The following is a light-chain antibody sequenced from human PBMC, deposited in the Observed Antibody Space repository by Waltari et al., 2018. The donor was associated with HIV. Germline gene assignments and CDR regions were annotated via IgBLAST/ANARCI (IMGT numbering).Light chain of an antibody. V-gene: IGLV1-47*01. Sequence: QSVLTQPPSASGTPGHSVTTSCSGSSSNIGSNFVSWYQQLPGAAPKLLIYRNNQRPSGVADRFSGSKSGTSAALAISGLRSEDEADYYCAAWDDSLREVFGGGTKLTVL. J-gene: IGLJ3*02. CDR3: AAWDDSLREV. CDR1: SSNIGSNF. CDR2: RNN.